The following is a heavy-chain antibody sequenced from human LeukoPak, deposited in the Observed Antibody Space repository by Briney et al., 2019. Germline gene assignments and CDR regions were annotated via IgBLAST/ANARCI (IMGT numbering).Heavy chain of an antibody. J-gene: IGHJ4*02. D-gene: IGHD3-16*01. CDR2: ISYDGSQK. Sequence: GGSLRLSCATSGFTFSSYAMHWVRQAPGKGLQWVAVISYDGSQKYYADSVKGRFTISRDNSKNTLYLQMNSLRAEDTAVYYCASLLIPDIDYWGQGTLVTVSS. V-gene: IGHV3-30-3*01. CDR3: ASLLIPDIDY. CDR1: GFTFSSYA.